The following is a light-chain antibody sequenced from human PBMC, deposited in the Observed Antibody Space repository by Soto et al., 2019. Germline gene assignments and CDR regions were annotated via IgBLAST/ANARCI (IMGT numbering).Light chain of an antibody. CDR2: SNN. Sequence: QSVLTQPPSASGTPGQRVTISCCGSSSNIGSNTVNWYQQLPGTAPKLLIYSNNQRPSGVPDRFSGSKSGTSASLAISGLQSEDEADYYCAAWDDSLNGVVFGGGTKVT. CDR1: SSNIGSNT. CDR3: AAWDDSLNGVV. V-gene: IGLV1-44*01. J-gene: IGLJ2*01.